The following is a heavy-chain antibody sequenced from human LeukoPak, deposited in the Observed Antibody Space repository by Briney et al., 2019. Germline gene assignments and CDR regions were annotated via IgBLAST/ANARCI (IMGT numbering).Heavy chain of an antibody. CDR2: INHSGST. J-gene: IGHJ6*04. V-gene: IGHV4-34*01. Sequence: LETLSLTCAVYGGSFSGYYWSWIRQPPGKGLEWIGEINHSGSTNYNPSLKSRVTISVDMSKNQFSLKLSSVTAADTAVYYCARADIVVVPAATDGGGGMDVWGKGTTVTVSS. CDR3: ARADIVVVPAATDGGGGMDV. D-gene: IGHD2-2*01. CDR1: GGSFSGYY.